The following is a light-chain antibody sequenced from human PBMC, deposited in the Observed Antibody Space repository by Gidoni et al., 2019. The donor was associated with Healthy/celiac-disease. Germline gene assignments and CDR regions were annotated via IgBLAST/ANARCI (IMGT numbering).Light chain of an antibody. CDR3: ETWDSKTLYV. V-gene: IGLV4-60*03. CDR1: SGHSSYI. J-gene: IGLJ1*01. Sequence: QPVLTQSSSASASLGSSVKLTCTLSSGHSSYIIAWHQQQPGKAPRYLMKLEGSGSYNKGSGVPDRFSGSSSGADRYLTISNLQSEDEADYYCETWDSKTLYVFGTGTKVTVL. CDR2: LEGSGSY.